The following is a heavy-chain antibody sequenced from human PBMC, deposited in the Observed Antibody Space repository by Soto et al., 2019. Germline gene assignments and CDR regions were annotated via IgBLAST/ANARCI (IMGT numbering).Heavy chain of an antibody. D-gene: IGHD6-13*01. V-gene: IGHV1-69*13. CDR3: APLYAAAGTDAFDI. Sequence: SVKVSCKASGGTFSSYAISWVRQAPGQGLEWMGGIIPIFGTANYAQKFQGRVTITADESTSTAYMELSSLRSEDTAVYYCAPLYAAAGTDAFDIWGQGTMVTVSS. CDR1: GGTFSSYA. J-gene: IGHJ3*02. CDR2: IIPIFGTA.